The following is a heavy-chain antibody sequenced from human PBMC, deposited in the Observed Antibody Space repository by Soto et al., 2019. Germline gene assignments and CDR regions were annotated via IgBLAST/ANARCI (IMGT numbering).Heavy chain of an antibody. J-gene: IGHJ4*02. V-gene: IGHV4-39*01. CDR2: IYYSGST. Sequence: SETLSLTCTVSGGSISSSSYYWGWIRQPPGKGLEWIGSIYYSGSTYYNPSLKSRVTISVDTSKNQFSLKLSSVTAADTAVYYCARLYGDYDYWGQGTLVTVSS. D-gene: IGHD4-17*01. CDR1: GGSISSSSYY. CDR3: ARLYGDYDY.